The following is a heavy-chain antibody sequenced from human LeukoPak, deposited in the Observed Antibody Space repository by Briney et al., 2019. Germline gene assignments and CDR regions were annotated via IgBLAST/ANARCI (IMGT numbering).Heavy chain of an antibody. CDR3: ARVLSVAGLNY. V-gene: IGHV1-69*04. Sequence: SVKVSCKASGGTFSSYAISWVRQAPGQGLEWMGRIIPILGIANYAQKFQGRVTITADKSTSTAYMELSSLGSEDTAVYYCARVLSVAGLNYWGQGTLVTVSS. J-gene: IGHJ4*02. CDR1: GGTFSSYA. D-gene: IGHD6-19*01. CDR2: IIPILGIA.